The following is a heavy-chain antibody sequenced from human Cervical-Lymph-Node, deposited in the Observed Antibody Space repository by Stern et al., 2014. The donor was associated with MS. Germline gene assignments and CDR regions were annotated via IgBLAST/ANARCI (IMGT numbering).Heavy chain of an antibody. D-gene: IGHD5-24*01. CDR3: SRELMANNMRPDAFDL. CDR2: IIPVLGLT. Sequence: VQLVQSGAELLKPGSSVRVSCKASGGTFSSYAFNWVRPAPGQGLEWVGRIIPVLGLTSYPQKLQGRVTITADKSPTTVNMELRSLAAEDTALYYCSRELMANNMRPDAFDLWGQGTLITVSS. CDR1: GGTFSSYA. J-gene: IGHJ3*01. V-gene: IGHV1-69*04.